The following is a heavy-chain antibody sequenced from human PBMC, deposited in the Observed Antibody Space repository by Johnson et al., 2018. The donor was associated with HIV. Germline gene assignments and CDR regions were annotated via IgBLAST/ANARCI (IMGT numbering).Heavy chain of an antibody. CDR3: AREVAGGYWGWSGAFDI. CDR2: IGTAGDT. V-gene: IGHV3-13*01. J-gene: IGHJ3*02. CDR1: GFTFDDYA. Sequence: DVQVVESGGGLVQPGRSLRLSCAASGFTFDDYAMHWVRQAPGKGLEWVSGIGTAGDTYYPGSVKGRFTISRENAKNSLYLQMNSLRAGDTAVYYCAREVAGGYWGWSGAFDIWGQG. D-gene: IGHD3-3*01.